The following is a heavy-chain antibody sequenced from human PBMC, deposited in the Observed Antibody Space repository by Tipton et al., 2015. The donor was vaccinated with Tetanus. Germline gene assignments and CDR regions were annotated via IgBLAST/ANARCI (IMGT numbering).Heavy chain of an antibody. Sequence: SLRLSCAVSDSIASHSYVIWVRQAPGKGLEWVSVLYSDGRTDYADSVRGRFTIIRDNSKNTLSLQMNSLRAEDTAIYYCARAYYYGSMYYFDYWGQGTLVTVSS. CDR2: LYSDGRT. V-gene: IGHV3-53*01. D-gene: IGHD3-10*01. CDR1: DSIASHSY. J-gene: IGHJ4*02. CDR3: ARAYYYGSMYYFDY.